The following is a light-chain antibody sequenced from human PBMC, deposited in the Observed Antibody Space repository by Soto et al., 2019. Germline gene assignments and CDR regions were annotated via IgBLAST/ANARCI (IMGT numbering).Light chain of an antibody. CDR3: SSYTSSSTLFYV. Sequence: XGXPGQSITISCTGTSSDVGGYNYVSWYRQHPGKAPKLMIYDVSNRPSGVSNRFSGSKSGNTASLTISGLQAEDEADYYCSSYTSSSTLFYVFGTGTKVTVL. J-gene: IGLJ1*01. CDR2: DVS. CDR1: SSDVGGYNY. V-gene: IGLV2-14*04.